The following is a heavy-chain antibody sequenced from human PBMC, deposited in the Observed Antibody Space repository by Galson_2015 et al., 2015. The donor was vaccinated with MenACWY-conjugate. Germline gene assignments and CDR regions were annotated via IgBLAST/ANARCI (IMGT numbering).Heavy chain of an antibody. CDR3: ARTTVAGGTVHWYFDL. Sequence: CAISGDSVSSNGAAWNWIRQSPSGGLEWLGRAYYRSKWYNDYAVSVKSRITINPDTSKNQFSLQLISVTPEDTAIYYCARTTVAGGTVHWYFDLWGRGTLVTVSS. D-gene: IGHD4-11*01. CDR1: GDSVSSNGAA. CDR2: AYYRSKWYN. J-gene: IGHJ2*01. V-gene: IGHV6-1*01.